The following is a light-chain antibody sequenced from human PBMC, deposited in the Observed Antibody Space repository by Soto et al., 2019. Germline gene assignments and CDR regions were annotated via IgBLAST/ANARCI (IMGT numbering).Light chain of an antibody. V-gene: IGKV3-20*01. CDR2: GAS. J-gene: IGKJ1*01. Sequence: EIELTQSPGTLSLSPGERATLSCRASQSVSSSYLAWYQQKPGQAPMLLIYGASSRATGIPDRFSCSGSGTDFTITISRLEPEDVAVYYCQQYCSSPWTFGQGTKVEIK. CDR3: QQYCSSPWT. CDR1: QSVSSSY.